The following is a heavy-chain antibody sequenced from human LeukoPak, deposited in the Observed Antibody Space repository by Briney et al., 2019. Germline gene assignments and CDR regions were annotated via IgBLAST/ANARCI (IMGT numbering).Heavy chain of an antibody. J-gene: IGHJ4*02. CDR3: ARVVAATRIDY. CDR2: IYHSGST. D-gene: IGHD2-15*01. V-gene: IGHV4-30-2*01. Sequence: LQTLSLTCAVSGGSISSGGYSWSWIRQPPGKGLEWIGYIYHSGSTYYNPSLKSRVTISVDRSKNQFSLKLSSVTAADTAVYYCARVVAATRIDYWGQGTLVTVSS. CDR1: GGSISSGGYS.